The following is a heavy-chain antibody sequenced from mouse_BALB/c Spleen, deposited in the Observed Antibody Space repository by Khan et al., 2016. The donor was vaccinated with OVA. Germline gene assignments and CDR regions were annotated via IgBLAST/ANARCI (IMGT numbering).Heavy chain of an antibody. Sequence: QVQLQQSGAELARPGASVKLSCKASGYTFTDYYINWVKQRTRQGLEWIGEISPGSGDTYYNEKFKGKATLTADKSSSTVYMQLSSLTAEASAVYFCARRNYFGYTFAYWGQGTLVTVSA. V-gene: IGHV1-77*01. CDR3: ARRNYFGYTFAY. CDR1: GYTFTDYY. J-gene: IGHJ3*01. D-gene: IGHD1-2*01. CDR2: ISPGSGDT.